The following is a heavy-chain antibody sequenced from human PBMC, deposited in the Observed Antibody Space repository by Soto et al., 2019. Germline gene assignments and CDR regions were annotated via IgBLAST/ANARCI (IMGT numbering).Heavy chain of an antibody. CDR1: GFTFSSYS. CDR3: ARLILNHYYDSSAQDY. V-gene: IGHV3-21*01. CDR2: ISSSSSYI. D-gene: IGHD3-22*01. Sequence: GGSLRLSCAASGFTFSSYSMNWVRHARGKGLEWVSSISSSSSYIYYADSVKGRFTISRDNAKNSLYLQMNSLRAEDTAVYYCARLILNHYYDSSAQDYWGQGTLVTVSS. J-gene: IGHJ4*02.